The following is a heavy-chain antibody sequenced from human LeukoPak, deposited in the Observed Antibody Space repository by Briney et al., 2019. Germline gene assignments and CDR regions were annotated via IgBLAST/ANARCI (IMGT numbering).Heavy chain of an antibody. CDR1: GLTFSDYY. CDR3: ARGYTYYYDSSGYSY. V-gene: IGHV3-11*01. Sequence: GGSLRLSCAASGLTFSDYYMSWIRQAPGKGLEWVSYISSSGSTIYYADSVKGRFTISRDNAKNSLYLQMNSLRAEDTAVYYCARGYTYYYDSSGYSYWGQGTLVTVSS. CDR2: ISSSGSTI. J-gene: IGHJ4*02. D-gene: IGHD3-22*01.